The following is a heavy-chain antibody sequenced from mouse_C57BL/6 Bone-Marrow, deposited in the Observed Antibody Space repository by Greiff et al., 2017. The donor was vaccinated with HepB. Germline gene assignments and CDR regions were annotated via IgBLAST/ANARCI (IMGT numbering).Heavy chain of an antibody. J-gene: IGHJ2*01. CDR1: GYTFTDYY. CDR3: ARTRYYGRGDYFDY. V-gene: IGHV1-76*01. CDR2: IYPGSGNT. Sequence: VKLQESGAELVRPGASVKLSCKASGYTFTDYYINWVKQRPGQGLEWIARIYPGSGNTYYNEKFKGKATLTAEKSSSTAYMQLSSLTSEDSAVYFCARTRYYGRGDYFDYWGQGTTLTVSS. D-gene: IGHD1-1*01.